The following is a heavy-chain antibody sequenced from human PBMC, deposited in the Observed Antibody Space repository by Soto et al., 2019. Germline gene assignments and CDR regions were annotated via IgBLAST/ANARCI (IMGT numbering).Heavy chain of an antibody. D-gene: IGHD2-15*01. CDR3: AREGGGYCSGGSCSDVELDYYGMDV. CDR1: VFTFSSYA. Sequence: GGSLRLSCAASVFTFSSYAMHWVRQAPGKGLEWVAVISYDGSNKYYADSVKGRFTITRDNSKNTLYLQMNSLRAEDTAVYYCAREGGGYCSGGSCSDVELDYYGMDVWGQGTTVTVSS. CDR2: ISYDGSNK. J-gene: IGHJ6*02. V-gene: IGHV3-30-3*01.